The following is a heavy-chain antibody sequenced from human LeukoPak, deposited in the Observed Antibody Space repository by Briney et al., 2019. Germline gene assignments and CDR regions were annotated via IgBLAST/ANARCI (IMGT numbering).Heavy chain of an antibody. Sequence: SETLSLTCTVSGGSISSADHFWAWIRQPPGKGLEWIGYIYYSGSSYYSPSLKSRVNISVDGSKNQFSLKLRSVTVADTAVCYCALEYEGIFETWGHGTMVTVSS. D-gene: IGHD1-1*01. V-gene: IGHV4-30-4*01. CDR3: ALEYEGIFET. CDR1: GGSISSADHF. J-gene: IGHJ3*02. CDR2: IYYSGSS.